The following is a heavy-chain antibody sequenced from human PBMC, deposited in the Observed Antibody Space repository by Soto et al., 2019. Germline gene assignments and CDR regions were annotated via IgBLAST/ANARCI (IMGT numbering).Heavy chain of an antibody. CDR2: INHSGST. CDR1: GGSFSGYY. CDR3: ARGMTLSGHYFYA. V-gene: IGHV4-34*01. J-gene: IGHJ4*02. Sequence: PSQTLSHTSAVSGGSFSGYYCTWIRQPPWKGREWIGEINHSGSTNYNPSLKSRVTISVDTSKNQFSLKLNSVTAADTAVYYCARGMTLSGHYFYAWGQGTLVTVSS. D-gene: IGHD3-9*01.